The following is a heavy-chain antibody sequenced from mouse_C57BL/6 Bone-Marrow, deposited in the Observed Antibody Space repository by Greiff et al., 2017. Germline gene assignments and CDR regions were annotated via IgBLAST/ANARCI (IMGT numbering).Heavy chain of an antibody. V-gene: IGHV3-6*01. D-gene: IGHD4-1*01. CDR2: ISYDGSN. CDR1: GYSITSGYY. J-gene: IGHJ2*01. Sequence: EVQLQESGPGLVKPSQSLSLTCSVTGYSITSGYYWNWIRQFPGNKLEWMGYISYDGSNNYNPSLKNRISITRDTSKNQFFLKLNSVTTEDTATYYCARIERLGGSYFDYWGLGTTLTVSS. CDR3: ARIERLGGSYFDY.